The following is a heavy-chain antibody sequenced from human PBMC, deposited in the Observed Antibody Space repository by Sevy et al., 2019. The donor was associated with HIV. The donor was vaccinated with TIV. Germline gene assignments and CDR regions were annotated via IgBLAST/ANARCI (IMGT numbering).Heavy chain of an antibody. V-gene: IGHV1-8*01. CDR2: MNPNSGNT. CDR1: GYTFTSYD. CDR3: ARGPHSRFLRVPRRDNIYYYYGMDV. D-gene: IGHD3-3*01. Sequence: ASVKVSCKASGYTFTSYDINWVRQATGQGLEWMGWMNPNSGNTGYAQKFQGRVTMTRNTSISTAYMELSSLRSEDTAVYYCARGPHSRFLRVPRRDNIYYYYGMDVWGQGTTVTVSS. J-gene: IGHJ6*02.